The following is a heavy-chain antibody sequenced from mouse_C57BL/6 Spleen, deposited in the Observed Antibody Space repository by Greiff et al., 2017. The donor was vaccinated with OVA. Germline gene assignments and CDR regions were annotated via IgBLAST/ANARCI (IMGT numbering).Heavy chain of an antibody. CDR3: ARGGSWFAY. CDR2: ISDGGSYT. Sequence: EVQLQESGGGLVKPGGSLKLSCAASGFTFSSYAMSWVRQTPEKRLEWVATISDGGSYTYYPDNVKGRFTISRDNAKNNLYLQMSHLKSEDTSMYYCARGGSWFAYWGQGTLVTVSA. CDR1: GFTFSSYA. J-gene: IGHJ3*01. V-gene: IGHV5-4*01.